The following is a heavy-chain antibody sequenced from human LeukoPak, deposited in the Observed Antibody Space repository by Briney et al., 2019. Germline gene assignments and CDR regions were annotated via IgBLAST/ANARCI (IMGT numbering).Heavy chain of an antibody. J-gene: IGHJ3*02. CDR3: AREYYDSSGRKHAFDI. CDR1: GYTFTDYY. D-gene: IGHD3-22*01. Sequence: PRASVKVSCRASGYTFTDYYVSWVRQAPGHGLEWMGWVDPHSGGTKYAQKFQGRVTMTRDTSISAAYMELSRLRPGDTAVYYCAREYYDSSGRKHAFDIWGQGTMVTVSS. CDR2: VDPHSGGT. V-gene: IGHV1-2*02.